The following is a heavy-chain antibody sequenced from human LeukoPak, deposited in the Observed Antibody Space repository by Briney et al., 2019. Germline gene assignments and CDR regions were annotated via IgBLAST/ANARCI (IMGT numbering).Heavy chain of an antibody. J-gene: IGHJ4*02. Sequence: GGSLRLSCVASGFTLSSYWMSWVRQAPGKGLEWVSGTSDRGDYTYYADSVKGRFTISRDSSKNTLFLQMNSLRAEDTALYFCARKAQYNGHYPLDYWGQGTLVTVSS. V-gene: IGHV3-23*01. D-gene: IGHD1-7*01. CDR1: GFTLSSYW. CDR3: ARKAQYNGHYPLDY. CDR2: TSDRGDYT.